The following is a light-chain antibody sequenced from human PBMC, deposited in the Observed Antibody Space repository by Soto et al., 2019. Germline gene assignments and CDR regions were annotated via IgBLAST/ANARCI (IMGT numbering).Light chain of an antibody. J-gene: IGKJ1*01. CDR2: DAS. CDR1: ESISTW. CDR3: QQYNSYWT. Sequence: DIQMTQSPSTLSASVGARVTITFRASESISTWLAWYQQKPGKAPKLLIYDASSLESGVPSRFSGSGSGTEFTLTISSLQPDDFATYYCQQYNSYWTFGQGTKVDIK. V-gene: IGKV1-5*01.